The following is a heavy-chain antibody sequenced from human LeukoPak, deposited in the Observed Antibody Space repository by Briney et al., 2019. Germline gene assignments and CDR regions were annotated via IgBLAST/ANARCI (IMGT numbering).Heavy chain of an antibody. CDR2: IYYSGST. CDR1: GGSISSYY. V-gene: IGHV4-59*01. Sequence: SETLSLTCTVSGGSISSYYWSWIRQPPGKGLEWIGYIYYSGSTNYNPSLKSRVTISVDTSKNQFSLKLSSVTAADTAVYYCAREGNASSGWYGRRYYFDYWGQGTLVTVSS. CDR3: AREGNASSGWYGRRYYFDY. J-gene: IGHJ4*02. D-gene: IGHD6-19*01.